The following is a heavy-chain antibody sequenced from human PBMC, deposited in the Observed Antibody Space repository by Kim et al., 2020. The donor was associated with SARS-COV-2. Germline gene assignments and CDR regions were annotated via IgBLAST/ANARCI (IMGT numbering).Heavy chain of an antibody. D-gene: IGHD3-3*01. V-gene: IGHV3-64D*06. CDR1: GFTFSSYA. Sequence: GGSLRLSCSASGFTFSSYAIHWVRQAPGKGLDYISGISSNGGTTYYAESVKGRFTISRDNSKNTLYLQMSSLRTEDTAVYYCVKDPDFFEGYWGQGTLVTVSS. J-gene: IGHJ4*02. CDR2: ISSNGGTT. CDR3: VKDPDFFEGY.